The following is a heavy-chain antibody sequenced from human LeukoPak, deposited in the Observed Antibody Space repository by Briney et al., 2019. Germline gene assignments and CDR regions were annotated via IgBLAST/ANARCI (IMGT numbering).Heavy chain of an antibody. CDR2: IYYSGST. V-gene: IGHV4-59*01. D-gene: IGHD2-21*02. CDR3: ARGQRCGGDCYSFDY. CDR1: GGSISSYY. Sequence: SETLSLTCTVSGGSISSYYWSWIRQPPGKGLEWIGYIYYSGSTNCNPSLKSRVTISVDTSKNQFSLKLSSVTAADTAVYYCARGQRCGGDCYSFDYWGQGTLVTVSS. J-gene: IGHJ4*02.